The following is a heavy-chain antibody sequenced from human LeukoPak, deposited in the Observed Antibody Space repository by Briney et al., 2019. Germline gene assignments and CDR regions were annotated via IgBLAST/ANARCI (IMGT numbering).Heavy chain of an antibody. CDR2: ISAYNGNT. Sequence: ASVKVSCKASGYTFTSYGISWVRQAPGQGLEWMGWISAYNGNTNYAQKLQGRVTMTTDTSTSTAYMELRSLRSDDTAVYYCARVRNDIVVVPAPLSDYWGQGTLVTASS. J-gene: IGHJ4*02. CDR1: GYTFTSYG. V-gene: IGHV1-18*01. CDR3: ARVRNDIVVVPAPLSDY. D-gene: IGHD2-2*01.